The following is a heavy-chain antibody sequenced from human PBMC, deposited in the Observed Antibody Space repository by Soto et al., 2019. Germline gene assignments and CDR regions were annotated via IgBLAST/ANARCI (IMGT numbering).Heavy chain of an antibody. V-gene: IGHV3-30*18. J-gene: IGHJ6*02. Sequence: LRLSCAASGFTFGGYDMHWVRQAPGKGLEWVAVISYDGSNKYYADSVKGRFTISRDNSKNTLYLQMNSLRAEDTAVYYCAKVGYGDYVGYYGMDVWGQGTTVTVSS. CDR3: AKVGYGDYVGYYGMDV. D-gene: IGHD4-17*01. CDR1: GFTFGGYD. CDR2: ISYDGSNK.